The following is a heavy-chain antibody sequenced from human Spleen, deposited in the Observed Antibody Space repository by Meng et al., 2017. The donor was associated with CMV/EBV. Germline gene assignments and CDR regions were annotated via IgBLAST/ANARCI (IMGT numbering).Heavy chain of an antibody. J-gene: IGHJ6*02. CDR3: ARDIIAAAGTGSYYGMDV. CDR1: GGSVSSGSYY. D-gene: IGHD6-13*01. Sequence: SETLSLTCTVSGGSVSSGSYYWSWIRQPPGKGLEWIGYIYYSGSTNYNPSLKSRVTISVDTSKNQFSLKLSSVTAADTAVYYCARDIIAAAGTGSYYGMDVWGQGTTVTVSS. CDR2: IYYSGST. V-gene: IGHV4-61*01.